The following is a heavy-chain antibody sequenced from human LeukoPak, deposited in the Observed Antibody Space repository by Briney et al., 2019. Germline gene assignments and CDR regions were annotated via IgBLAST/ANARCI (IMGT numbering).Heavy chain of an antibody. CDR2: ISAYNGNT. Sequence: ASVKVSCKASGYTFTSYGIIWVRQAPGQGLEWMGWISAYNGNTNYAQKLQGRVTMTTDTSTSTAYMELRSLRSDDTAVYYCARVTVVVPAAPGGSNWFDPWGQGTLLTVSS. D-gene: IGHD2-2*01. J-gene: IGHJ5*02. CDR3: ARVTVVVPAAPGGSNWFDP. V-gene: IGHV1-18*01. CDR1: GYTFTSYG.